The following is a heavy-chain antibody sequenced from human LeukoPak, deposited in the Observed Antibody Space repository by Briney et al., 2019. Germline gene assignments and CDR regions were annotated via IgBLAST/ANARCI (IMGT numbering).Heavy chain of an antibody. CDR2: IYSSGST. J-gene: IGHJ4*02. D-gene: IGHD3-10*01. Sequence: SETLSLTCTVSSDSIRSYYWSWIRQPAGKGLEWIGRIYSSGSTNYSPSLKSRVTMSVDTSKNQIPLKLSPVTAADTAVYYCASHRGYFYYLDYWGQGILVTVSS. CDR1: SDSIRSYY. CDR3: ASHRGYFYYLDY. V-gene: IGHV4-4*07.